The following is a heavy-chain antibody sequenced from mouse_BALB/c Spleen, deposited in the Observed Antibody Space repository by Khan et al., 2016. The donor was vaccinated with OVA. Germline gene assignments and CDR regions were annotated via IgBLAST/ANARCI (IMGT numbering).Heavy chain of an antibody. D-gene: IGHD1-2*01. CDR1: GYTFTDYY. Sequence: QVQLQQSGAELARPGASVKLSCKASGYTFTDYYINWVKQRTGQGLEWIGEIYPRSGNTYYHEKFKGKATLTADKSSSIAYMRLSSLTSEDSAVYFCARRNYFGYTFAYWGQGTLVTVSA. CDR2: IYPRSGNT. V-gene: IGHV1-77*01. CDR3: ARRNYFGYTFAY. J-gene: IGHJ3*01.